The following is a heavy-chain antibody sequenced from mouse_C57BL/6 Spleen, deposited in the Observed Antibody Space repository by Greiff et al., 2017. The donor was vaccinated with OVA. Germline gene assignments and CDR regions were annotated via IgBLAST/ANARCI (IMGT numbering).Heavy chain of an antibody. D-gene: IGHD1-1*01. CDR1: GYTFTDYN. CDR3: ARVVASPYWYFDV. CDR2: INPNNGGT. V-gene: IGHV1-18*01. Sequence: EVKLVESGPELVKPGASVKIPCKASGYTFTDYNMDWVKQSHGQSLEWIGDINPNNGGTIFNQKFKGKATLTVDKSSSTAYMELRSLTSEDTAVYYCARVVASPYWYFDVWGTGTTVTVSS. J-gene: IGHJ1*03.